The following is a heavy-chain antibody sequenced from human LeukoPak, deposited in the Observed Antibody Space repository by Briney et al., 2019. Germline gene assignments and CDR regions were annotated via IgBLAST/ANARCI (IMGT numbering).Heavy chain of an antibody. V-gene: IGHV4-39*01. Sequence: PSETLSLTCTVSGGSISSSSYYWGWIRQPPGKGLEWIGSIYYSGSTYYNPSLKSRVTISVDTSKNQFSLKLSSVTAADTAVYYCARHLKLKSTLRFLEWLSTSFDYWGQGTLVTVSS. J-gene: IGHJ4*02. CDR1: GGSISSSSYY. CDR2: IYYSGST. CDR3: ARHLKLKSTLRFLEWLSTSFDY. D-gene: IGHD3-3*01.